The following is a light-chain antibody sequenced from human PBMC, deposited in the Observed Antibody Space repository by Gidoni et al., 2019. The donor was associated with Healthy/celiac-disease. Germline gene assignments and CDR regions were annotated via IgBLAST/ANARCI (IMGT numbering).Light chain of an antibody. CDR3: QQYGSSPFT. V-gene: IGKV3D-20*01. Sequence: DIVLPHSPATLFLSPGARATLACGASQGVSSSYLAWYQQKPGLAPRLLIYDASSRATGIPERFSGSGSGTDFTLTISRLEPEDFAVYYCQQYGSSPFTFGPGTKVDIK. CDR2: DAS. CDR1: QGVSSSY. J-gene: IGKJ3*01.